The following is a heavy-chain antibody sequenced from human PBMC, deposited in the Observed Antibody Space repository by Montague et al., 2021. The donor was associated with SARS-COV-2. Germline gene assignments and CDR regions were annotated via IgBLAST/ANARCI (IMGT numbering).Heavy chain of an antibody. CDR1: GGSLFSRSYY. CDR3: VRPGGSESHWFDR. D-gene: IGHD3-10*01. V-gene: IGHV4-39*01. CDR2: VYYNGNT. J-gene: IGHJ5*02. Sequence: SETLSLTCTVSGGSLFSRSYYWGWIRQPPGKGLEWIGSVYYNGNTNYNPSLKCRVTISLETSENQISLNLDSVTAADTAVYYCVRPGGSESHWFDRWGQGTLVTVSS.